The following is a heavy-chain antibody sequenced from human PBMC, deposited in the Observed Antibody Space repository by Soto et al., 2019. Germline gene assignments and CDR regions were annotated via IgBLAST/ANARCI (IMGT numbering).Heavy chain of an antibody. CDR2: IYSGGST. CDR1: GFTVSSNY. D-gene: IGHD2-21*02. Sequence: GGSLRLSCAASGFTVSSNYMSWVRQAPGKGLEWVSVIYSGGSTYYADSVKGRFTISRDNSKNTLYLQMNSLRAEDTAVYYCARARGDEVRFYYYYYMDVWGKGTTVTVSS. V-gene: IGHV3-66*01. CDR3: ARARGDEVRFYYYYYMDV. J-gene: IGHJ6*03.